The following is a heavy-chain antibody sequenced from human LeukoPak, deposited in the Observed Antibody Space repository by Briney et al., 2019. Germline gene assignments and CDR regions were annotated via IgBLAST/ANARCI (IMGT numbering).Heavy chain of an antibody. V-gene: IGHV3-30*02. J-gene: IGHJ4*02. CDR3: AKGGRYCSSTSCRLYYFDY. D-gene: IGHD2-2*01. CDR1: GFTFSSYG. Sequence: GGSLRLSCAASGFTFSSYGMHWVRQAPGKGLEWVAFIRYDGSNKYYADSVKGRFTISRDNSKNTLYLQMNSLRAEDTAVYYCAKGGRYCSSTSCRLYYFDYWGQGILVTVSS. CDR2: IRYDGSNK.